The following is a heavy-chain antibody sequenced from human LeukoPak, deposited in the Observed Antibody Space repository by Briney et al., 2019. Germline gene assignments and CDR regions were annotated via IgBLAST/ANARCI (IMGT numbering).Heavy chain of an antibody. Sequence: GGSLRLSCAASGFTFSSYSMNWVRQAPGKGLEWVSSISSSSSYIYYADSVKGRFTISRDNAKNSLYLQMNSLRAEDTAVYYCARGAVLDAFDIWGQGTMVTVSS. CDR2: ISSSSSYI. V-gene: IGHV3-21*01. CDR3: ARGAVLDAFDI. CDR1: GFTFSSYS. J-gene: IGHJ3*02.